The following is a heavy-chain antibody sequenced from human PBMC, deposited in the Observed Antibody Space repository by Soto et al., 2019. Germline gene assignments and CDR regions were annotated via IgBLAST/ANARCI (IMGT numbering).Heavy chain of an antibody. CDR2: INHSGST. CDR1: GGSFSGYY. CDR3: ARGGKWLRRFYYFDY. J-gene: IGHJ4*02. Sequence: SETLSLTCAVYGGSFSGYYWSWIRQPPGKGLEWIGEINHSGSTNYNPSLKSRVTISVDTSKNQFSLKLSSVTAADTAVYYCARGGKWLRRFYYFDYWGQGTLVTFSS. V-gene: IGHV4-34*01. D-gene: IGHD5-12*01.